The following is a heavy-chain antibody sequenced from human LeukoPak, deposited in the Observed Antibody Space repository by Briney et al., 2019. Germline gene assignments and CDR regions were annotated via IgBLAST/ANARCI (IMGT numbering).Heavy chain of an antibody. J-gene: IGHJ5*02. CDR3: ARDDPYGGNSASSDWFDP. D-gene: IGHD4-23*01. CDR2: ISSSSSYI. CDR1: GSTFSSYS. V-gene: IGHV3-21*01. Sequence: GGSLRLSCAASGSTFSSYSMNWVRQAPGKGLEWVSSISSSSSYIYYADSVKGRFTISRDNAKNSLYLQMNSLRAEDTAVYYCARDDPYGGNSASSDWFDPWGQGTLVTVSS.